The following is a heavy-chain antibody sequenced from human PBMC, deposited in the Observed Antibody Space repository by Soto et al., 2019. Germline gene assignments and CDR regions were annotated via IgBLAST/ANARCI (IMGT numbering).Heavy chain of an antibody. Sequence: GGSLRLSCAVSGFTFNNYAMNWVRQAPGQGLEWVSSISDSGGRTYYADSVKGRFTTSRDNSKNTLYLQMNSLRAEDTAIYYCSKDAIGDYFYYGMDVWGQGTTVTVSS. CDR1: GFTFNNYA. CDR2: ISDSGGRT. J-gene: IGHJ6*02. V-gene: IGHV3-23*01. CDR3: SKDAIGDYFYYGMDV.